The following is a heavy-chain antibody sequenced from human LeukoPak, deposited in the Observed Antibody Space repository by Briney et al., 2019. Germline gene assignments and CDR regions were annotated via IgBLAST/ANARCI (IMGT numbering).Heavy chain of an antibody. J-gene: IGHJ6*04. V-gene: IGHV3-48*03. Sequence: PGGSLRLSCAASGFTFSSYEMNWVRQAPGEGLEWVSYISSSGSTIYYADSVKGRFTISRDNAKNSLYLQMNILRDEETAVYYCAELGITTIGGVWGKGTTVTISS. D-gene: IGHD3-10*02. CDR2: ISSSGSTI. CDR3: AELGITTIGGV. CDR1: GFTFSSYE.